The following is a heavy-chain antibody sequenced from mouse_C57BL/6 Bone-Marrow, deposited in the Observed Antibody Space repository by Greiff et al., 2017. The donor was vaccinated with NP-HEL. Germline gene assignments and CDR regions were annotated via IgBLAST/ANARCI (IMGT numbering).Heavy chain of an antibody. J-gene: IGHJ2*01. CDR1: GYTFTSYW. Sequence: QVQLKQPGAELVRPGSSVKLSCKASGYTFTSYWMHWVKQRPIQGLEWIGNIDPSDSDTHYNQKFKDKATLTVDKSSSTAYMQLSSLTSEDSAVYYCARQDYWGQGTTLTVSS. V-gene: IGHV1-52*01. CDR3: ARQDY. CDR2: IDPSDSDT.